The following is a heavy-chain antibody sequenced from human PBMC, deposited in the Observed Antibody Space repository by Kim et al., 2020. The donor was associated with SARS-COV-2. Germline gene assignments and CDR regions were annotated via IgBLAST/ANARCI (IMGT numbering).Heavy chain of an antibody. CDR2: ISYDGSNK. Sequence: GGSLRLSCVASGFTFSSYGMHWVRQAPGKGLEWVAVISYDGSNKYYADSVKGRFTISRDNSKNTLYLQMNSLRAEDTAVYYCANWDSYFDYWCQGSLVTVSS. J-gene: IGHJ4*02. CDR1: GFTFSSYG. CDR3: ANWDSYFDY. V-gene: IGHV3-33*05. D-gene: IGHD1-1*01.